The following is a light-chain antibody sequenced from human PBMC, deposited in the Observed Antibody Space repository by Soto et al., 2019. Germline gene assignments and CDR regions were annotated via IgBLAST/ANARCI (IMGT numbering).Light chain of an antibody. Sequence: QLVLTQSPSASASLGASVKLTCTLSSGHSSYAIAWHQQQPEKGPRYLMKLNSDGSHSKGDGSPDRFSGSSSGAERYLTISSLQSEDEADYYCQTWGTGIQVFGGGTKVTVL. CDR2: LNSDGSH. CDR1: SGHSSYA. V-gene: IGLV4-69*01. CDR3: QTWGTGIQV. J-gene: IGLJ2*01.